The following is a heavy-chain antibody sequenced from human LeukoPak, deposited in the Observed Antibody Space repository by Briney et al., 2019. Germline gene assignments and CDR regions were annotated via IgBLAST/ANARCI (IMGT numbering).Heavy chain of an antibody. J-gene: IGHJ4*02. CDR2: ISWNSGSI. CDR3: AKDIFTTVATNSFDY. D-gene: IGHD5-12*01. V-gene: IGHV3-9*01. CDR1: GFTFDDYA. Sequence: GGSLRLSCAASGFTFDDYAMHWVRQAPGKGLEWVSGISWNSGSIGYADSVKGRFTISRGNAKNSLYLQMNSLRAEDTALYYCAKDIFTTVATNSFDYWGQGTLVTVSS.